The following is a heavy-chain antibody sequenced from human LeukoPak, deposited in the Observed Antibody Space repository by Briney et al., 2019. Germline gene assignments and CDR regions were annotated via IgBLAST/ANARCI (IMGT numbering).Heavy chain of an antibody. CDR3: ARDWYDY. Sequence: PGGSLRLSCAASGFTFSTYSMSWVRQAPGKGLEWVSYISTGSAVIYYADSVKGRFTISRDNSKDTLYLQMNSLRAEDTAVYYCARDWYDYWGQGTLVTVSS. D-gene: IGHD6-13*01. CDR1: GFTFSTYS. J-gene: IGHJ4*02. V-gene: IGHV3-48*01. CDR2: ISTGSAVI.